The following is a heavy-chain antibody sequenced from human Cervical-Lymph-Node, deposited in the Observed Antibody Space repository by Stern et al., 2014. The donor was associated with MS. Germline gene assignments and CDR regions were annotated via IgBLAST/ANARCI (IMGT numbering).Heavy chain of an antibody. CDR2: IIPMFGTA. CDR3: VRSNYDGGNGFYHYAMDV. CDR1: GGTFSIYA. D-gene: IGHD3-10*01. Sequence: QVQLVQSGAEVKKPGSSVKVSCKASGGTFSIYAVSWVRQAPGQGLEWMGGIIPMFGTANGPQKMQGRVTITADESTSTAHMELSNLRSEDTAVYFCVRSNYDGGNGFYHYAMDVWGQGTTVIVSS. J-gene: IGHJ6*02. V-gene: IGHV1-69*01.